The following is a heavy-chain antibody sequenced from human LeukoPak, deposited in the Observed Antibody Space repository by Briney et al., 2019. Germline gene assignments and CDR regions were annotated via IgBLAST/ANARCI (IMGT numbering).Heavy chain of an antibody. CDR2: IHNSGRT. CDR3: ARHGTISSESYFDY. V-gene: IGHV4-59*08. J-gene: IGHJ4*02. CDR1: GGSVSSYY. Sequence: SETLSLTCSVSGGSVSSYYWSWIRQSPGKGLELIGYIHNSGRTNYNPSLKSRVTGFVDTSKNQVSLRLSSVTAADTAVYYCARHGTISSESYFDYWGQGALVTVSS. D-gene: IGHD1-14*01.